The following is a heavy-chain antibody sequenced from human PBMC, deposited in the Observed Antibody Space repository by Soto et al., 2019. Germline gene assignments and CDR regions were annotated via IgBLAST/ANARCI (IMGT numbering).Heavy chain of an antibody. D-gene: IGHD6-13*01. CDR1: GGSISSYY. CDR3: TRGYSSSWYFDL. J-gene: IGHJ2*01. V-gene: IGHV4-59*01. CDR2: IYYSGST. Sequence: QVQLQESGPGLVKPSETLSLTCTVSGGSISSYYWSWIRQPPGKGLEWIGYIYYSGSTNYNPSLKRRXXEXVXXAENQCSLKLSSVTAADTAVYYCTRGYSSSWYFDLWGRGTLVTVSS.